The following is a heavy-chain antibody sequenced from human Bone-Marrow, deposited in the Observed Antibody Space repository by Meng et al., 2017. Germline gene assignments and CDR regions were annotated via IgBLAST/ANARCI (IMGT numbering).Heavy chain of an antibody. CDR2: IIPIFGTA. CDR1: GGTFSSYA. J-gene: IGHJ6*02. CDR3: ARGSRWLQKPGWGMDV. V-gene: IGHV1-69*13. Sequence: SVKVSCKASGGTFSSYAISWVRQAPGQGLEWRGGIIPIFGTANYAQKFQGRVTITADESTSTAYMELSSLRSEDTAVYYCARGSRWLQKPGWGMDVWGQGTTVTVSS. D-gene: IGHD5-24*01.